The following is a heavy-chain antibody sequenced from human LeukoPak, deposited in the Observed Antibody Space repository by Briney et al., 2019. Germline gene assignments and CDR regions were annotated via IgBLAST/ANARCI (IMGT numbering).Heavy chain of an antibody. CDR2: IYYSGST. CDR3: ARYVPVKTGTTRASFDY. Sequence: SETLSLTCTVSGGPISSSSYYWGWIRQPPGKGLEWIGSIYYSGSTNENPSLKSRVTMSVDTSKSQFSLNLRSVTATDTAVYYCARYVPVKTGTTRASFDYWGQGILVTVSS. CDR1: GGPISSSSYY. D-gene: IGHD1-1*01. V-gene: IGHV4-39*01. J-gene: IGHJ4*02.